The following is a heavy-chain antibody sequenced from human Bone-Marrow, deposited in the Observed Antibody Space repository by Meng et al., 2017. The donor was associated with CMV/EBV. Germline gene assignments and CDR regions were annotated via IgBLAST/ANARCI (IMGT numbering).Heavy chain of an antibody. V-gene: IGHV3-30-3*01. CDR2: ISYDGSNK. J-gene: IGHJ6*02. D-gene: IGHD3-3*01. Sequence: GESLKISCAASGFTFSSYAMHWVRQAPGKGLEWVAVISYDGSNKYYADSVKGRFTISRDNAKNSLYLQMNSLRAEDTAVYCCARVRHGVVLPENYYFYGMDVWGQGPTVTVSS. CDR1: GFTFSSYA. CDR3: ARVRHGVVLPENYYFYGMDV.